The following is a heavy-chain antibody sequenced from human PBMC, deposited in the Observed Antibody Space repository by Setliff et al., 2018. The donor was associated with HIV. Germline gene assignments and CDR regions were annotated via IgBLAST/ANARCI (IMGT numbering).Heavy chain of an antibody. CDR2: IYYSGST. Sequence: SETLSLTCTVSGGSISSSSYYWGWIRQPPGKGLEWIGSIYYSGSTYYNPSLKSRVTISVDTSKNQFSLKLSSVTAADTAVYYCARDLMAPDRYFDYWCQGTLVTVPQ. V-gene: IGHV4-39*07. CDR1: GGSISSSSYY. CDR3: ARDLMAPDRYFDY. D-gene: IGHD2-8*01. J-gene: IGHJ4*02.